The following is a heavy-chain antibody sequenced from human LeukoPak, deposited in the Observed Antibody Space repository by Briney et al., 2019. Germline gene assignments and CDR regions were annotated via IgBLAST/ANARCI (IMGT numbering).Heavy chain of an antibody. CDR3: ARGSGSCYSFGNYYYYYMDV. J-gene: IGHJ6*03. CDR1: GGTFSSYA. CDR2: ISAYNGNT. Sequence: ASVKVSCKASGGTFSSYAISWVRQAPGQGLEWMGWISAYNGNTNYAQKLQGRVTMTTDTSTSTAYMELRSLRSDDTAVYYCARGSGSCYSFGNYYYYYMDVWGKGTTVTISS. V-gene: IGHV1-18*01. D-gene: IGHD3-10*01.